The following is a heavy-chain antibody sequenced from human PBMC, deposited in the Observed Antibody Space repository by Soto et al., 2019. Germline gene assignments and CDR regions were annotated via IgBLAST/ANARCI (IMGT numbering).Heavy chain of an antibody. CDR1: GGSISSYY. CDR2: IYTSGST. Sequence: SETLSLTCTVSGGSISSYYWSWIRQPAGKGLEWIGRIYTSGSTNYNPSLKSRVTMSVDTSKNQFSLKLSSVTAADTAVYYCARDTAAGGYYNWYYYYGMDVWGQGTTVTVSS. D-gene: IGHD3-3*01. V-gene: IGHV4-4*07. J-gene: IGHJ6*02. CDR3: ARDTAAGGYYNWYYYYGMDV.